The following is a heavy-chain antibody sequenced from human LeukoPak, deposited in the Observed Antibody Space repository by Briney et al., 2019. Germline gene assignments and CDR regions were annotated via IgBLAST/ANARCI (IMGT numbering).Heavy chain of an antibody. V-gene: IGHV1-18*01. CDR1: GYIFTSYG. CDR2: ISAYNGNT. CDR3: ARDAYAPSLQTDPHDAFDI. J-gene: IGHJ3*02. D-gene: IGHD1-1*01. Sequence: ASVKVSCKASGYIFTSYGVSWVRQAPGQGLEWMGWISAYNGNTNYAQKFQGRVTMTTDTSTSTAYMDLRSLRSDDTAVYYCARDAYAPSLQTDPHDAFDIWGQGTMVTVSS.